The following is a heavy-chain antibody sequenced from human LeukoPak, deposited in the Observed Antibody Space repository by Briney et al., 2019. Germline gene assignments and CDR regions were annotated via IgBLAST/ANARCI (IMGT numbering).Heavy chain of an antibody. J-gene: IGHJ6*02. CDR1: GFCFSSYA. CDR3: TRRSTSGNFYSGPDV. D-gene: IGHD2/OR15-2a*01. V-gene: IGHV3-23*01. CDR2: IVTGGLTT. Sequence: PGGSLRLSCAASGFCFSSYAMLWVRQAPGKGLEWVSTIVTGGLTTYYADSVKGRFTISRDNSKNTLYLQMNSLRADDTAVYYCTRRSTSGNFYSGPDVWGQGTTVTVS.